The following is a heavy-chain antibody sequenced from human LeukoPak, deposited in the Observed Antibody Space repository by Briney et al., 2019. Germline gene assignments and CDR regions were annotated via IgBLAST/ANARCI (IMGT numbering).Heavy chain of an antibody. Sequence: SETLSPTCTVSGGSISSSSYYWGWIRQPPGKGLEWIGSIYYSGSTYYNPSLKSRVTISVDTSKNQFSLKLSSVTAADTAVYYCATAGYSSSWYGDYFDYWGRGTLVTVSS. CDR1: GGSISSSSYY. V-gene: IGHV4-39*01. CDR3: ATAGYSSSWYGDYFDY. J-gene: IGHJ4*02. D-gene: IGHD6-13*01. CDR2: IYYSGST.